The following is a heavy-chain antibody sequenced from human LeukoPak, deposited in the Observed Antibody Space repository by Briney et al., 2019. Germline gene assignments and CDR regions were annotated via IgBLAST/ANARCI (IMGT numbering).Heavy chain of an antibody. J-gene: IGHJ4*02. D-gene: IGHD6-13*01. CDR3: ARGYSSSWNYFDY. V-gene: IGHV4-59*01. CDR1: GGSISSYF. CDR2: ISDSGST. Sequence: SETLSLTCTVSGGSISSYFWSWIRQPPGKGLEWIGYISDSGSTNYNPSLKRRVTISIDTSENQFSLKVRSVTAADTAVYYCARGYSSSWNYFDYWGQGTLVTVSS.